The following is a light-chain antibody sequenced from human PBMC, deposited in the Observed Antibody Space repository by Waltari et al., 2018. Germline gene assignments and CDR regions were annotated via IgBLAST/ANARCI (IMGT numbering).Light chain of an antibody. CDR3: QQYGSAPWT. CDR1: QSVSSSY. CDR2: GAS. V-gene: IGKV3-20*01. J-gene: IGKJ1*01. Sequence: EIVWTQSPGTLSLSPGERATLSCRASQSVSSSYLAWYQQKPCQAPRLLIYGASSRATGIPDRFSGSGSGTDFSLTISRLEPEDLAVYYCQQYGSAPWTFGQGTKVAIK.